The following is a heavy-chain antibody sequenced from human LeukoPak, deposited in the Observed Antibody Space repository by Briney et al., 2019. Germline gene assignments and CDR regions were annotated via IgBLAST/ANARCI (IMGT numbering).Heavy chain of an antibody. Sequence: GGSLRLSCAASGFRFSDYSMNWVRQAPGKGLEWISYIGISCGNTNYADSVKGRFTISGDKAKNSLYLQMNSLRVEDTAVYYCARDYKYAFDNWGQGTLVTVFS. V-gene: IGHV3-48*01. J-gene: IGHJ4*02. CDR3: ARDYKYAFDN. D-gene: IGHD5-24*01. CDR2: IGISCGNT. CDR1: GFRFSDYS.